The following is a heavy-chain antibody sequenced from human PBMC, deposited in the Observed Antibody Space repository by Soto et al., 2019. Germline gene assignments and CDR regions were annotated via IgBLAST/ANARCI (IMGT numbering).Heavy chain of an antibody. D-gene: IGHD3-10*01. CDR1: GVTFNNYW. V-gene: IGHV3-74*01. CDR2: ISGDGRST. Sequence: EVQLVESGGGLVQPGGSLRLSCTASGVTFNNYWLHWVRQAPGKGLVWVSRISGDGRSTTYEDSVKGRFTISRDNAKNTVNLQMNRLRAEDTAVYHRAGGGYSGAGIYSLTEHWGQGTLVTVSS. J-gene: IGHJ1*01. CDR3: AGGGYSGAGIYSLTEH.